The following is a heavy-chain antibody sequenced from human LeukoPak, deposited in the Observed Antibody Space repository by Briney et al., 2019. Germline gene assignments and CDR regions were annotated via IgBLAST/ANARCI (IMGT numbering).Heavy chain of an antibody. CDR1: GFTFSSYG. Sequence: GGSLRLSCAASGFTFSSYGMHWVRQAPGKGLEWVAVIWYDGSNKYYADSVEGRFTISRDNSKNTLYLQMNSLRGEDTAVYYCARDSELKRTAISLVRGVRTRWGGQLTDWGQGTLVTVSS. D-gene: IGHD3-10*01. V-gene: IGHV3-33*08. CDR2: IWYDGSNK. CDR3: ARDSELKRTAISLVRGVRTRWGGQLTD. J-gene: IGHJ4*02.